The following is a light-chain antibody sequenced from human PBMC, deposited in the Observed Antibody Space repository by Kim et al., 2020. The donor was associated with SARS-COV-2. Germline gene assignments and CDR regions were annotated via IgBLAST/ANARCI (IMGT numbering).Light chain of an antibody. Sequence: ASVGDSVTITCRASQSISTYLNWDQQKPGKAPNLLICAASSLQSGVPSRFSGSGSGTDFTLTISSLQPEDFATYYCQQSYTTPITFGQGTRLEIK. CDR1: QSISTY. CDR2: AAS. J-gene: IGKJ5*01. V-gene: IGKV1-39*01. CDR3: QQSYTTPIT.